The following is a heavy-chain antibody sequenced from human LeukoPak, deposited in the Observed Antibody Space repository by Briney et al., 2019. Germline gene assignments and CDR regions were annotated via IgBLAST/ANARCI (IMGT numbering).Heavy chain of an antibody. V-gene: IGHV4-34*01. CDR2: INHSGST. Sequence: SETLSLTCAVYGGSFSGYYWSWIRQPPGKGLEWIGEINHSGSTNYNPSLKSRVTISVDTSKNQFSLKLSSVTAADTAVYYCARIDLGALGAFVIWGQGKWSPSLQ. CDR1: GGSFSGYY. CDR3: ARIDLGALGAFVI. D-gene: IGHD1-26*01. J-gene: IGHJ3*02.